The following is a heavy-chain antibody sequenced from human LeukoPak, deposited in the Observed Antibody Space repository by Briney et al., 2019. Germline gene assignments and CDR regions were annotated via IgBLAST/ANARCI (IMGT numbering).Heavy chain of an antibody. Sequence: SETLSLTCTVSGGSISNYYWSWIRQSAGKGLEWIGRIYSSGSTNYNPSLKSRVTVSIDTSKNQFSLKLSSVTAADTAVYYCARARNSGRHYYNYYMDVWGKGTTVTVSS. V-gene: IGHV4-4*07. D-gene: IGHD1-26*01. CDR3: ARARNSGRHYYNYYMDV. J-gene: IGHJ6*03. CDR2: IYSSGST. CDR1: GGSISNYY.